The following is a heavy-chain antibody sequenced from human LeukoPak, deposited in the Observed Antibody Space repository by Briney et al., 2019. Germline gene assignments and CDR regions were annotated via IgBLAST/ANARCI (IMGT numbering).Heavy chain of an antibody. CDR2: IYHSGST. CDR1: GGSISSSNW. CDR3: ARYYYGSGSYYNGYWFDP. D-gene: IGHD3-10*01. J-gene: IGHJ5*02. V-gene: IGHV4-4*02. Sequence: PSGTLSLTCAVSGGSISSSNWWSWVRQPPGKGLEWIGEIYHSGSTNYNPSLKSRVTISVDKSKNQFSLKLSSVTAADTAVYYCARYYYGSGSYYNGYWFDPWGQGTLVTVSS.